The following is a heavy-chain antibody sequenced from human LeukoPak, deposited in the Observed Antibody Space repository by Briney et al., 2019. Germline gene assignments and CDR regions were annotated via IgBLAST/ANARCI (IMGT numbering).Heavy chain of an antibody. CDR3: ARDCSSTSCYWTNYYYYYGMDV. J-gene: IGHJ6*02. Sequence: GASVKVSCKASGYTFTSYGISWVRQAPGQGLEWMGWISAYNGNTNYAQKLQGRVTMTPGTSTSTAYMELRSLRSDDTAVYYCARDCSSTSCYWTNYYYYYGMDVWGQGTTVTVSS. CDR1: GYTFTSYG. D-gene: IGHD2-2*01. V-gene: IGHV1-18*01. CDR2: ISAYNGNT.